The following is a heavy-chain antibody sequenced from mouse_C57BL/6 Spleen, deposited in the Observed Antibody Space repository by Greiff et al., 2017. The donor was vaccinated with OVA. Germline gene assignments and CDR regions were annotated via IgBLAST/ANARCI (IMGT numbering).Heavy chain of an antibody. CDR1: GYTFTDYE. D-gene: IGHD1-1*01. V-gene: IGHV1-15*01. J-gene: IGHJ2*01. CDR3: TRSTVVAVDD. CDR2: IDPETGGT. Sequence: VKLMESGAELVRPGASVTLSCKASGYTFTDYEMHWVKQTPVHGLEWIGAIDPETGGTAYNQKFKGKAILTADKSSSTAYMELRSLTSEDSAVYYCTRSTVVAVDDWGQGTTLTVSS.